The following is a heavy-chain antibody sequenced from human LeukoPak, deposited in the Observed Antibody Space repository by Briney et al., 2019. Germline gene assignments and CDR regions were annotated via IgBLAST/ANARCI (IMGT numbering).Heavy chain of an antibody. CDR2: IKLDVSET. Sequence: GESLKISCKGSGFIFTHFWIGWVRQAPGKGLEWVANIKLDVSETYYVDSVRGRFTISRDNTKNSLYLQMDSLRAEDTAVYYCARKGNAFDFWGQGTMVTVSS. CDR3: ARKGNAFDF. D-gene: IGHD3-10*01. CDR1: GFIFTHFW. V-gene: IGHV3-7*01. J-gene: IGHJ3*01.